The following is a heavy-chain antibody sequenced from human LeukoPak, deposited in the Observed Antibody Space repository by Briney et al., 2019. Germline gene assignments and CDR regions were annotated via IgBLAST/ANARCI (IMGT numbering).Heavy chain of an antibody. J-gene: IGHJ5*02. CDR2: ISYDGSNK. Sequence: GGSLRLSCAVSGFTFSDFWMSWVRQAPGKGLEWVAVISYDGSNKYYADSVKGRFTISRDNSKNTLYLQMNSLRAEDTAVYYCAKDALAIGLGYWFDPWGQGTLVTVSS. CDR3: AKDALAIGLGYWFDP. CDR1: GFTFSDFW. D-gene: IGHD5-12*01. V-gene: IGHV3-30*18.